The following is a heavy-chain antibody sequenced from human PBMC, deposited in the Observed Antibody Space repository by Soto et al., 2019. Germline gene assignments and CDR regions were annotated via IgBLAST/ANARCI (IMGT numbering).Heavy chain of an antibody. CDR3: ARLEGLATISYYFDY. Sequence: SETLSLTCAVYGVSFSGYYWGWIRQPPGKGLEWIGSIYYRGNTYYNPSLKTRVTISLDKSKSQFSLKLNSVTAADSAVYFCARLEGLATISYYFDYWGQGTLVTVSS. CDR1: GVSFSGYY. CDR2: IYYRGNT. D-gene: IGHD3-9*01. V-gene: IGHV4-39*01. J-gene: IGHJ4*02.